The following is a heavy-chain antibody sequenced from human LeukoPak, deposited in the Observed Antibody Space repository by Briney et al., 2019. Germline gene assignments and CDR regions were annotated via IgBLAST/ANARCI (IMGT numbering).Heavy chain of an antibody. CDR3: ATYRGYPVDY. Sequence: GGSLRLSCEASGFTFSKYAVDWVRRAPGKGLEWVSVISGSGSTTYYADSVWGRFTISRDNSKNMLYLQMNSLRAEDTAVYYCATYRGYPVDYWGQGTLVTVSS. CDR2: ISGSGSTT. V-gene: IGHV3-23*01. CDR1: GFTFSKYA. J-gene: IGHJ4*02. D-gene: IGHD6-13*01.